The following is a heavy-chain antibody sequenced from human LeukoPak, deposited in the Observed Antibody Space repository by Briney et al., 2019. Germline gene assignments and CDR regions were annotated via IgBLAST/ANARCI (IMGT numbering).Heavy chain of an antibody. D-gene: IGHD6-19*01. CDR2: ISNSGGST. Sequence: PGGSLRLSCAASGFTFNTYTMYWVRQAPGKGLEWVSGISNSGGSTYYADSVKGRFTISRDNSKNTLYLQMNSLRAEDTAVYYCAKDAVAGNNYYYYYYMDVWGKGTTVTVSS. J-gene: IGHJ6*03. CDR3: AKDAVAGNNYYYYYYMDV. CDR1: GFTFNTYT. V-gene: IGHV3-23*01.